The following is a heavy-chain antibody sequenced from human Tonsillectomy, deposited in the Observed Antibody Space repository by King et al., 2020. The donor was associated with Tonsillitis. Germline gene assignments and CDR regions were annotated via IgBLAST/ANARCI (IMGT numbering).Heavy chain of an antibody. D-gene: IGHD6-19*01. CDR1: GYSFTSYW. Sequence: VQLVESGAEVKKPGESLKISCKASGYSFTSYWIGWVRQLPGKGLEWRGIIYPGDSDTRYSTSFQGQVTISADKSISTAYLQWSSLKASDTAMYYCARHVQNEGQWLVFNTDYWGQGTLVTVSS. CDR2: IYPGDSDT. CDR3: ARHVQNEGQWLVFNTDY. J-gene: IGHJ4*02. V-gene: IGHV5-51*01.